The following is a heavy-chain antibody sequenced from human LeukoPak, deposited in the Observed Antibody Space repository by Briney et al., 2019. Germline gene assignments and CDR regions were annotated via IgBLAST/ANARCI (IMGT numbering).Heavy chain of an antibody. CDR2: ISSRSSTI. D-gene: IGHD2-2*01. CDR3: AVHGGLLSPLSQ. V-gene: IGHV3-48*01. CDR1: GFTFSNFG. Sequence: QPGGSLRLSCAASGFTFSNFGVNWVRQAPGKGLEWVSYISSRSSTIYYADSVKGRFTISRDNSKNTLYLQMNSLRAEDTAVYYCAVHGGLLSPLSQWGQGTLVTVSS. J-gene: IGHJ4*02.